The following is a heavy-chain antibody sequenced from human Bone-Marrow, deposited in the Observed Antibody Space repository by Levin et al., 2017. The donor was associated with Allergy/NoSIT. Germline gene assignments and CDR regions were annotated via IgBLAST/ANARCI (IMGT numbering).Heavy chain of an antibody. Sequence: PSETLSLSCTVSGDSITSNNWWNWVRQSPEKGLEWIGEIYHHGSTFYNPSLKSRVTISVDPSRNQFSLRLTSVTAADTAIYYCAREGGLDRHAGAPLEYWGRGTLVTVSS. J-gene: IGHJ4*02. V-gene: IGHV4-4*02. D-gene: IGHD1-1*01. CDR3: AREGGLDRHAGAPLEY. CDR2: IYHHGST. CDR1: GDSITSNNW.